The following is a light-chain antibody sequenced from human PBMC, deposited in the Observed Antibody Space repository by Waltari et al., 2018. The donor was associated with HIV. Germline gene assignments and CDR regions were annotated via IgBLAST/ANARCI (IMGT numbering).Light chain of an antibody. CDR2: DNT. CDR3: GTWDGSLNVWV. CDR1: RSNIGNNF. V-gene: IGLV1-51*01. J-gene: IGLJ3*02. Sequence: QSVLTQPPSVSAASGQKVTISYSGSRSNIGNNFVSWYQQLPGIAPKLPIYDNTKRPSGNPDRFSGSKSGTSATLAITGLQTGDEADYYCGTWDGSLNVWVFGGGTKVTV.